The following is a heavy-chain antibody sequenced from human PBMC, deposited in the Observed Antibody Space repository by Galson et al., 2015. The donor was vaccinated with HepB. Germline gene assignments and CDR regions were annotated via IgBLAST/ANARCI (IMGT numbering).Heavy chain of an antibody. D-gene: IGHD1-20*01. J-gene: IGHJ3*02. CDR1: GFTVSSNY. Sequence: SLRLSCAASGFTVSSNYMSWVRQAPGKGLEWVSVIYSGGSTYYADSVKGRFTISRDNSKNTLYLQMNSLRAEDTAVYYCASYSRGAYNWNQFYAFDIWGQGTMVTVSS. V-gene: IGHV3-53*01. CDR2: IYSGGST. CDR3: ASYSRGAYNWNQFYAFDI.